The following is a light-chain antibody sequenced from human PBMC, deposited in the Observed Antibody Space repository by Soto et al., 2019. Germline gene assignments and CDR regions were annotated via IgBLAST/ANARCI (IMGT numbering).Light chain of an antibody. CDR1: QSISSY. J-gene: IGKJ5*01. Sequence: DIQMTQSPSSLSASVGDRVTITCRAIQSISSYLNWYQQKPGKAPKLLIDAASSLQSGVPSRFSGSGSGTDFTLTISSLQPEDFATYYCQQSYSTPITFGQGTRLEI. CDR2: AAS. CDR3: QQSYSTPIT. V-gene: IGKV1-39*01.